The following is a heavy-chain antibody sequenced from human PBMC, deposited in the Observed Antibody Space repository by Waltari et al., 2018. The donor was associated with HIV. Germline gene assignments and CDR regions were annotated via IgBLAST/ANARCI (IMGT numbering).Heavy chain of an antibody. CDR1: GYTFTGYY. J-gene: IGHJ3*02. CDR3: ARDRTVIAAHDAFDI. V-gene: IGHV1-2*02. CDR2: SNPNSGGT. Sequence: QVQLVQSGAEVKKPGASVKVSCKASGYTFTGYYMHWVRQAPGQGLEWMGWSNPNSGGTNYAQKVQGRVTMTRDTSISAAYMELSRLRSDDTAVYYCARDRTVIAAHDAFDIWGQGTMVTVSS. D-gene: IGHD6-25*01.